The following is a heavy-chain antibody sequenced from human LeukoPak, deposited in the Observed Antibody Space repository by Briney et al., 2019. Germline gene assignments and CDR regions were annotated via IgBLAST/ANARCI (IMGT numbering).Heavy chain of an antibody. CDR3: ASLYSGSFSGNWFDP. CDR1: EFSVGSNY. D-gene: IGHD1-26*01. J-gene: IGHJ5*02. Sequence: GGSLRLSCAASEFSVGSNYMTWVRQAPGKGLEWVSLIYSGGSTYYADSVKGRFTISRDNAKNSLYLQMNSLRAEDTAVYYCASLYSGSFSGNWFDPWGQGTLVTVSS. CDR2: IYSGGST. V-gene: IGHV3-66*01.